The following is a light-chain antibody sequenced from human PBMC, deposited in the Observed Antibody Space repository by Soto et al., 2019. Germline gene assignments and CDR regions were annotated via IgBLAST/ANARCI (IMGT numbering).Light chain of an antibody. CDR2: AVS. J-gene: IGKJ1*01. CDR3: QHYNSYSEA. Sequence: EIVLTQSPGTLSLSPGEKATLSCRASQAVSSSYLAWYQQRPGQAPRLLIYAVSSRATGIPDRFSGSGSGTDFTLSINRLEPEDFATYYCQHYNSYSEAFGQGTKVELK. CDR1: QAVSSSY. V-gene: IGKV3-20*01.